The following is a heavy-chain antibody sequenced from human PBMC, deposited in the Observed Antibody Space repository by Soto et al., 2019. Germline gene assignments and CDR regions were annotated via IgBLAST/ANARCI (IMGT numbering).Heavy chain of an antibody. CDR3: ARSQTKVTSYDY. J-gene: IGHJ4*02. CDR1: GGFISSGGYS. CDR2: IYHSGST. V-gene: IGHV4-30-2*01. D-gene: IGHD4-17*01. Sequence: SETLSLTCDVSGGFISSGGYSRSFIPQPPGKGLEWIGYIYHSGSTYYNPSVKSRVTISVDRSKNQFSLKLSSVTAADTAVYYCARSQTKVTSYDYWGQGTLVTVSS.